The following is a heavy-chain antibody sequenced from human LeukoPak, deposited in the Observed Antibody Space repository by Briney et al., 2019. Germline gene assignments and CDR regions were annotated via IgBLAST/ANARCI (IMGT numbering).Heavy chain of an antibody. D-gene: IGHD3-10*01. Sequence: ASVKVSCKASGYTFTGYYMHWVRQAPGQGLEWMGWINPNSGGTNYAQKFQGRVTMTRDTSISTAYMELSRLRSDDTAVYYCARDGEYGSGSYSTDYVDYWGQGTLVTVSS. J-gene: IGHJ4*02. CDR3: ARDGEYGSGSYSTDYVDY. V-gene: IGHV1-2*02. CDR2: INPNSGGT. CDR1: GYTFTGYY.